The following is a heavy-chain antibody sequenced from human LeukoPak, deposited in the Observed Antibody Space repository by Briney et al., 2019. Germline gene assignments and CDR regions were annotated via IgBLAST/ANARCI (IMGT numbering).Heavy chain of an antibody. CDR3: ARETHNWNDRYFDY. Sequence: GASVKVSCKASGYTFTSYAMHWVRQAPGQRLEWMGWINAGNGNTKYSQKFQGRVTITRDTSASTAYMELSSLRSEDTAVYYCARETHNWNDRYFDYWGQGTLVTVSS. CDR2: INAGNGNT. V-gene: IGHV1-3*01. J-gene: IGHJ4*02. D-gene: IGHD1-20*01. CDR1: GYTFTSYA.